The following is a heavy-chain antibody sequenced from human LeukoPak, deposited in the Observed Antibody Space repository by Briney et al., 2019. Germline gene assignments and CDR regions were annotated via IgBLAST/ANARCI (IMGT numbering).Heavy chain of an antibody. V-gene: IGHV3-48*04. CDR3: ARDKYSGSYQGGFDI. CDR2: ISSSGSIM. CDR1: EFTFSTYS. Sequence: PGGSLRLSCAASEFTFSTYSMNWVRQAPGMGLEWVSYISSSGSIMYYADSVKGRFTISRDNAKNSLYLQMSSLRAEDTAVYYCARDKYSGSYQGGFDIRGQGTMVTVSS. D-gene: IGHD1-26*01. J-gene: IGHJ3*02.